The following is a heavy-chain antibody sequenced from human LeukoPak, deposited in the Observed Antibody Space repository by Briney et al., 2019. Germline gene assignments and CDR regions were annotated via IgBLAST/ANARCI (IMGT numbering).Heavy chain of an antibody. CDR2: ISNSGGST. CDR3: AKERSPGYQLTNWFDP. CDR1: GFTFSSYA. D-gene: IGHD2-2*01. J-gene: IGHJ5*02. V-gene: IGHV3-23*01. Sequence: GGSLRLSCAASGFTFSSYAMSWVRQAPGKGLEWVSGISNSGGSTYYADSVKGRFTISRDNSKNTQYLQMNSLRAEDTAVYYCAKERSPGYQLTNWFDPWGQGTLVTVSS.